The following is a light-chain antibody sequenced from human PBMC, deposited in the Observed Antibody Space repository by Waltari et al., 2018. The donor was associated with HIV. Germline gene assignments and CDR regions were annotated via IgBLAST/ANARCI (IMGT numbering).Light chain of an antibody. V-gene: IGKV3-20*01. CDR1: QSISSSY. CDR3: QQHGISPPRYT. CDR2: GAS. J-gene: IGKJ2*01. Sequence: ELVLTQSPGTLSLSPGERATLSCRASQSISSSYLAWYQQKPGQAPRLLIYGASSRATGIPDRFSGSGSGTDFTLTISRLEPEDFAVYYCQQHGISPPRYTFGQGTKVEIK.